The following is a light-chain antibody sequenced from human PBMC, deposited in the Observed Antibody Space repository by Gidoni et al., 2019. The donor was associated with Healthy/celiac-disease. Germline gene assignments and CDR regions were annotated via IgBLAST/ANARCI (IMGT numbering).Light chain of an antibody. CDR1: QSSSSY. CDR2: AAS. V-gene: IGKV1-39*01. J-gene: IGKJ5*01. CDR3: QQSYSTPRT. Sequence: DIQMSQCPSSLSASVGDRVTITCRASQSSSSYLNWYQQKPGKAPKLLIYAASSLQSGVPSRFSGSGSGTDFTLTISSLQPEDFATYYCQQSYSTPRTFGQGTRLEIK.